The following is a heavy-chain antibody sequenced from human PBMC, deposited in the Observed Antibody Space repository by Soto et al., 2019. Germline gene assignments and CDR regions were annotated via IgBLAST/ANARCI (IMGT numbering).Heavy chain of an antibody. V-gene: IGHV4-31*03. Sequence: SETLSLTCTVSGGSISSGGYYWSWIRQHPGKGQEWIGYIYYSGSTYYNPSHKNRVNISVDTSKNQFSLKLTSVTAADTAVYYCARSVFPWGQGTLVTVSS. CDR1: GGSISSGGYY. CDR2: IYYSGST. J-gene: IGHJ5*02. CDR3: ARSVFP.